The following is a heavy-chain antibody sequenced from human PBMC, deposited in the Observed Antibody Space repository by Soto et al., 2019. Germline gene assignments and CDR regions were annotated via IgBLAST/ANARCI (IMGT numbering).Heavy chain of an antibody. J-gene: IGHJ4*02. CDR2: SSGSGGTA. D-gene: IGHD1-1*01. CDR3: AKGRGQNWNFDY. CDR1: GFTFSSYA. Sequence: EVQLLESGGGSVQPGGSLRLSCAASGFTFSSYAMHWFRRPPGKGLEWVSSSSGSGGTAYSADSVKGRFSISRDSLVNTLYLQMNSLRADDTAVYYCAKGRGQNWNFDYWGQGTLVTVSP. V-gene: IGHV3-23*01.